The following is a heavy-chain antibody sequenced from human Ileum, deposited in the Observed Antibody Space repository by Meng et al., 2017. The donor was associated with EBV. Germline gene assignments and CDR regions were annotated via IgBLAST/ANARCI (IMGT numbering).Heavy chain of an antibody. CDR1: GDSMTNNNW. CDR2: IYHSGST. J-gene: IGHJ4*02. CDR3: ARTGVGLAFDY. Sequence: QVLLGESGPGLVKSSGTLSLTCGVSGDSMTNNNWWTWVRQPPGKGLEWIGEIYHSGSTNYNPSLQSRATISVDMSKKQFSLKLRSVTAADTAVYYCARTGVGLAFDYWGLGTLVTVSS. V-gene: IGHV4-4*02. D-gene: IGHD2-8*01.